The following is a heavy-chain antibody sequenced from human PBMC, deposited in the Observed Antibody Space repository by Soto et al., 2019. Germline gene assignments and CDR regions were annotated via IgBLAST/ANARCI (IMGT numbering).Heavy chain of an antibody. Sequence: QLQLQESGPGLVKPSETLSLTCTVSGGSISSSSHYWGWIRQSPGKRLEWIGSTYYRGSTHYNPSQKTRVTISVDTSKNQVSLKLYSVTAADTSVYYCARAGGFGVVTPFFDYWGQGTLVTVSS. D-gene: IGHD3-3*01. CDR1: GGSISSSSHY. V-gene: IGHV4-39*01. J-gene: IGHJ4*02. CDR2: TYYRGST. CDR3: ARAGGFGVVTPFFDY.